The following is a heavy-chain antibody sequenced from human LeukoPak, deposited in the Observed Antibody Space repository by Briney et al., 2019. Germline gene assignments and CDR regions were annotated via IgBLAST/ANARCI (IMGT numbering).Heavy chain of an antibody. V-gene: IGHV1-8*01. CDR3: AVLLRTLQLLDF. CDR2: MNPNSGNA. J-gene: IGHJ4*02. D-gene: IGHD3-10*01. CDR1: GYTFTSYD. Sequence: ASVKVSCKASGYTFTSYDINWVRQATGQGLEWMGWMNPNSGNAGYAQKVQGRVTMTRDKSTSTVYMELSSLRSEDTAMYYCAVLLRTLQLLDFWGQGTLVTVAS.